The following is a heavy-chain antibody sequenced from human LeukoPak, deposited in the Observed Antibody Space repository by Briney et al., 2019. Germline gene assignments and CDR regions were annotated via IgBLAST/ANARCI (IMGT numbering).Heavy chain of an antibody. CDR1: GGSFSGYY. J-gene: IGHJ1*01. CDR3: ARHLKIVVVPAAIQH. CDR2: INHSGST. Sequence: PSETLSLTCAVYGGSFSGYYWSWLRQPPGKGLEWIGEINHSGSTYYNPSLKSRVTISVDTSKNQFSLKLSSVTAADTAVYYCARHLKIVVVPAAIQHWGQGTLVTVSS. V-gene: IGHV4-34*01. D-gene: IGHD2-2*01.